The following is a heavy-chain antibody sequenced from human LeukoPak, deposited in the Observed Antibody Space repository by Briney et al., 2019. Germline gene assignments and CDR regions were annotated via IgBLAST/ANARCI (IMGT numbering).Heavy chain of an antibody. D-gene: IGHD2-2*01. CDR3: ARDKYCTSRSCYFDY. CDR2: INPGDSEI. V-gene: IGHV5-51*01. CDR1: GYSFTNYW. Sequence: GESLKISCKGSGYSFTNYWIGWVRQVPGKGLEWMGIINPGDSEIRYSPSFQGQVTMSADKSISTAYLQWSSLKASDTAIYYCARDKYCTSRSCYFDYWGQGTPVTVSS. J-gene: IGHJ4*02.